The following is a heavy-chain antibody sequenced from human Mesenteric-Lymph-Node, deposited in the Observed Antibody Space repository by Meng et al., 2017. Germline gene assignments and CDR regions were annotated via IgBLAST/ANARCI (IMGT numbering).Heavy chain of an antibody. D-gene: IGHD5-18*01. CDR3: ARVGYSYGYSHLDY. J-gene: IGHJ4*02. CDR1: GGSVSSGSYY. V-gene: IGHV4-61*01. CDR2: IYYSGST. Sequence: SETLSLTCTVSGGSVSSGSYYWSWIRQPPGKGLEWIGYIYYSGSTNYNPSLKSRVTISVDTSKNQFSLKLSSVTAADTAVYYCARVGYSYGYSHLDYWGQGNLVNGAS.